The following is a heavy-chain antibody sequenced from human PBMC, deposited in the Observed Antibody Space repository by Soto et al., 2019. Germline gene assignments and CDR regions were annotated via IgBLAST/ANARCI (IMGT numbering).Heavy chain of an antibody. J-gene: IGHJ4*02. D-gene: IGHD6-13*01. Sequence: GASVKISSKASGYTFATYVIPWVRQAPGHRLEWMGWINAGNGNTKYSQKFQGRVTITRDTSASTAYMELSSLRSEDTAVYYCARAPSWYTFDYWGQGTLVTVSS. CDR2: INAGNGNT. CDR3: ARAPSWYTFDY. CDR1: GYTFATYV. V-gene: IGHV1-3*01.